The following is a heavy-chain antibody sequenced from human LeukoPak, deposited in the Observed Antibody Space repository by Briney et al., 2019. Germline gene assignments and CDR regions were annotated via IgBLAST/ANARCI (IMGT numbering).Heavy chain of an antibody. Sequence: SETLSLTCTVSGGSISTYYWNWIRQPPGKGLEWIGYIYYTGSTSYNPSLKSRVTISVDTPKNQFSLKLNSVTAADTAIYYCAEAYSGSSYWGQGTLVTVSS. J-gene: IGHJ4*02. CDR2: IYYTGST. V-gene: IGHV4-59*08. CDR1: GGSISTYY. D-gene: IGHD1-26*01. CDR3: AEAYSGSSY.